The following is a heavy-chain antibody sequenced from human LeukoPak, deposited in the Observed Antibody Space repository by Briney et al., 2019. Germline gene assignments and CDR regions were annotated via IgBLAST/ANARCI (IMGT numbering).Heavy chain of an antibody. CDR2: IIPIFGTA. CDR1: GGTFSSYA. D-gene: IGHD2-21*01. Sequence: SVKVSCKASGGTFSSYAISWVRQAPGQGLEWMGGIIPIFGTANYAQKFQGRVTVTTDESTSTAYMELSSLRSEDTAVYYCCVVVRLTYYYYMDVWGKGTTVTVSS. J-gene: IGHJ6*03. V-gene: IGHV1-69*05. CDR3: CVVVRLTYYYYMDV.